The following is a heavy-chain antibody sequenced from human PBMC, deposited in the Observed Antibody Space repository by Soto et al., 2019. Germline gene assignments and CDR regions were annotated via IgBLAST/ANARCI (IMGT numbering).Heavy chain of an antibody. D-gene: IGHD2-21*02. CDR1: GGSISSYY. V-gene: IGHV4-59*01. CDR2: MYNTGST. Sequence: QVRLQESGPGLVKPSETLSLTCTVSGGSISSYYWSWIRQPPGKGLEWIGYMYNTGSTIYNPSLERRVTLSVDTSKNQFSLKLNSVTAADTAVYYCARDLWGYCGADCYPLDVWGQGTTVTVSS. J-gene: IGHJ6*02. CDR3: ARDLWGYCGADCYPLDV.